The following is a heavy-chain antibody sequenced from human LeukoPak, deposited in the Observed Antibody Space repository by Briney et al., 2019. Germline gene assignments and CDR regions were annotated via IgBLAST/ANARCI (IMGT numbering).Heavy chain of an antibody. V-gene: IGHV3-23*01. D-gene: IGHD6-19*01. CDR2: ISGSGGST. CDR3: AKDRGSGWLHDAFDV. J-gene: IGHJ3*01. CDR1: GFTFSSYA. Sequence: GGSLRLSCAASGFTFSSYAMSWVRQAPGKGLEWVSAISGSGGSTYYADSVKGRFTISRDNSTNTLYLQMNSLRADDTAVYYCAKDRGSGWLHDAFDVWGQGTMVTVSS.